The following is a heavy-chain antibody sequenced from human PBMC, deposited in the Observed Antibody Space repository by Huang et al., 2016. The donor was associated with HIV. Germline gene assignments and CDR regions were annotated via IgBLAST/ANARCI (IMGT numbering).Heavy chain of an antibody. CDR1: GFSFSSYT. V-gene: IGHV3-23*01. J-gene: IGHJ5*02. CDR3: AKDRVAGTGHCFDP. D-gene: IGHD6-19*01. Sequence: VKLLESGGGLVQPGGSLRLSCAASGFSFSSYTMTWVRQAPGKGLEWVSSIRGSDNTTFYADSGKGRFTIARDNSKNTLYLQMKSLRVDDTAVYYCAKDRVAGTGHCFDPWGQGTLVTVSS. CDR2: IRGSDNTT.